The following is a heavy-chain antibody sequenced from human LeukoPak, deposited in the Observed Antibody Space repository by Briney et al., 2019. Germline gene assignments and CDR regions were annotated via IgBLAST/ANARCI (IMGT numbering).Heavy chain of an antibody. CDR1: GGFTSAYY. CDR3: ARVNPLGYFDQ. Sequence: SETLSLTCTVSGGFTSAYYWSWVRQPLGKGLEWIGSVFYSRNSNYNPSLTRRAAMSVDTSKSHFSLKLTSVVAADTAVYYCARVNPLGYFDQWGQGTLVAVSS. J-gene: IGHJ4*02. V-gene: IGHV4-59*13. CDR2: VFYSRNS.